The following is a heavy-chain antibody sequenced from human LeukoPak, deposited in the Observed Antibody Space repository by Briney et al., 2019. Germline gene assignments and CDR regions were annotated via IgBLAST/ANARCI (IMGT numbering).Heavy chain of an antibody. J-gene: IGHJ4*02. CDR2: IYRGGST. CDR1: GFTVSTNY. CDR3: ARGGLETAVKYFFDY. D-gene: IGHD1-1*01. Sequence: GGSLRLSCAASGFTVSTNYVSWVRQAPGKGLEWVSTIYRGGSTYYADSVKGRFTISRDNSKNTVYLQINTLRVEDTAVYYCARGGLETAVKYFFDYWGQGTLITVSS. V-gene: IGHV3-66*01.